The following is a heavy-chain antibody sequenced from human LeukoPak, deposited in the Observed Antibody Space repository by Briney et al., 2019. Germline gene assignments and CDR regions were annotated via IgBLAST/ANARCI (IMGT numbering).Heavy chain of an antibody. CDR1: GFTVSNNY. CDR3: AISGLGFGEFRGLDY. V-gene: IGHV3-53*01. Sequence: GGSLRLSCAASGFTVSNNYMTWVRQAPGKGLEWVSVIFSGGITYYADSVKGRFTVSRDTSKNTLYLQMNSLRAEDTAVYYCAISGLGFGEFRGLDYWGQGTLVTVSS. CDR2: IFSGGIT. J-gene: IGHJ4*02. D-gene: IGHD3-10*01.